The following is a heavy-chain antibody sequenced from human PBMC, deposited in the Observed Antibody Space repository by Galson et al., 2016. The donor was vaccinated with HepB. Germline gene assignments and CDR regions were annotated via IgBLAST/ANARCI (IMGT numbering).Heavy chain of an antibody. Sequence: SLRLSCAASGFSFRSYGMNWVRQAPGKGLEWLSYISFSSTNVHNADSVKGRFTISRDNAKNSLYLQLNSLGLEDTAVYYCARGPLFYLDYWGQGFLVSVSS. J-gene: IGHJ4*02. V-gene: IGHV3-48*01. CDR2: ISFSSTNV. CDR1: GFSFRSYG. CDR3: ARGPLFYLDY.